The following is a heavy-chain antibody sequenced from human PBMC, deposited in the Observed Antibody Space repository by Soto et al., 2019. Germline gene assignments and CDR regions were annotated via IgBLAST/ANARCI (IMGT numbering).Heavy chain of an antibody. Sequence: GGSLRFSCAASGFTFSSYAMHWVRQAPGKGLEWVGFIWYDGSNTFYAESVKGRFTISRDNSKNKVYLQINALRAEDTALYYCARDFSMVIVAPGYWGQGTLVTVSS. J-gene: IGHJ4*02. D-gene: IGHD5-12*01. CDR2: IWYDGSNT. CDR1: GFTFSSYA. V-gene: IGHV3-33*01. CDR3: ARDFSMVIVAPGY.